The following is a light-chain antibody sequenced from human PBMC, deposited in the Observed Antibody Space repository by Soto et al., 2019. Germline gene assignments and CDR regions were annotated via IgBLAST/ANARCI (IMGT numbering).Light chain of an antibody. V-gene: IGKV1-5*03. Sequence: DIQMTQSPSTLSASVGDRVSITCRASQSISGWLAWYQQNPGKAPKLLIYKASTLKSGVPSRFSGSGSGTDFTLTISSLQPEDFATYYCQQSYSTPQTFGQGTKVDIK. CDR2: KAS. CDR3: QQSYSTPQT. CDR1: QSISGW. J-gene: IGKJ1*01.